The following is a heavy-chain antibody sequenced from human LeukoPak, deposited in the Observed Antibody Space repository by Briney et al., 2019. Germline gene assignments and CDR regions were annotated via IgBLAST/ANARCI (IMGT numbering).Heavy chain of an antibody. J-gene: IGHJ6*03. Sequence: SETLSLTCTVSGGSITSSDYYWVWIRQPPGKGLEWIGTISYSVTTYYNPSLKSRLTIFLDTSKNQFSLKVNSVTASDTAMYYCVRRDTDCSSTTCPFYYYYMDVWGKGTPVTVSS. D-gene: IGHD2-2*01. CDR2: ISYSVTT. CDR1: GGSITSSDYY. CDR3: VRRDTDCSSTTCPFYYYYMDV. V-gene: IGHV4-39*01.